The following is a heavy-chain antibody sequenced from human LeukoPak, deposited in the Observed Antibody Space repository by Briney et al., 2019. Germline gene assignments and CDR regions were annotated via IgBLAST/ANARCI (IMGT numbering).Heavy chain of an antibody. CDR1: EYTFTSYY. V-gene: IGHV1-46*01. Sequence: ASVKVSCKASEYTFTSYYMHWVRQAPGQGLEWMGIINPSGGSTSYAQKFQGRVTMTRDMSTSTVYMELSSLRSEDTAVYYCARAGTYYGSGSSLDYWGHGTLVTVSS. J-gene: IGHJ4*01. D-gene: IGHD3-10*01. CDR3: ARAGTYYGSGSSLDY. CDR2: INPSGGST.